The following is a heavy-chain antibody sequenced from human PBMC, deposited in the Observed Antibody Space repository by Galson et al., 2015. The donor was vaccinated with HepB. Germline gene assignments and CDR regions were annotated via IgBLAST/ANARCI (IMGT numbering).Heavy chain of an antibody. CDR1: GFTFSSYG. D-gene: IGHD6-19*01. Sequence: SLRLSCAASGFTFSSYGMHWVRQAPGKGLEWVAVISYDGSNKYYADSVKGRFTISRDNSKNTLDLQMNSLRAEDTAVYYCAKDGPRSGWPGDFDYWGQGTLVTVSS. CDR2: ISYDGSNK. CDR3: AKDGPRSGWPGDFDY. J-gene: IGHJ4*02. V-gene: IGHV3-30*18.